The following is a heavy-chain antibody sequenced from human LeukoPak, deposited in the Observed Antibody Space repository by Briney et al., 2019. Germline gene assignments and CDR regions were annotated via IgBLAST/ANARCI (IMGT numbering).Heavy chain of an antibody. V-gene: IGHV3-30*18. D-gene: IGHD3-9*01. J-gene: IGHJ6*02. CDR1: GFSFISYG. Sequence: GGSLRLSCAASGFSFISYGMHWVRQAPGKGLEWVGVISDDGRSKGYADSVKGRFTISRDNSKDTLYLQMNSLRDEDTAVYYCAKAIPRYYDILTGTYNYYYGMDVWGQGTTVTVSS. CDR2: ISDDGRSK. CDR3: AKAIPRYYDILTGTYNYYYGMDV.